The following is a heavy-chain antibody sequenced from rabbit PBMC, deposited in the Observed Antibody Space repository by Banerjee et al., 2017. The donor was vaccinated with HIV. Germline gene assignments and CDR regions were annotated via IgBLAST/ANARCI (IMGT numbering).Heavy chain of an antibody. V-gene: IGHV1S45*01. J-gene: IGHJ4*01. CDR1: GFSFSGSYW. D-gene: IGHD1-1*01. CDR3: ASGYSDVYFNL. CDR2: IGSGSGST. Sequence: QEQLEESGGDLVKPEGSLTLTCTASGFSFSGSYWICWVRQAPGEGLEWIACIGSGSGSTYYASWAKGRFTISKTSSTTVTLQVTSLTAADTATYFCASGYSDVYFNLWGPGTLVTVS.